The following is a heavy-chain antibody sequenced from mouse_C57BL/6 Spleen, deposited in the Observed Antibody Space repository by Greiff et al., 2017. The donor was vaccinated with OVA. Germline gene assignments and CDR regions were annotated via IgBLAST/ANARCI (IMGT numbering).Heavy chain of an antibody. CDR2: IYPGSGST. CDR3: ARGAYYGSSYGYFDV. J-gene: IGHJ1*03. Sequence: VQLQQPGAELVKPGASVKMSCKASGYTFTSYWITWVKQRPGQGLEWIGDIYPGSGSTNYNEKFKSKATLTVDTSSSTAYMQLSSLTSEDSAVYYSARGAYYGSSYGYFDVWGTGTTVTVSS. CDR1: GYTFTSYW. V-gene: IGHV1-55*01. D-gene: IGHD1-1*01.